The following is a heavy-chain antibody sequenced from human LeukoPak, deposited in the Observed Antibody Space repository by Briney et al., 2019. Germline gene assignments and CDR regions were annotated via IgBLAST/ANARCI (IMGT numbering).Heavy chain of an antibody. Sequence: GGSLRLSCEASGFNFNTYWMGWVRQAPGKGLEWVANIKQDASEKNYVDSVKGRFIISRDNAKNSIYLQMNSLRAEDTAVYYCAREVEATTYPDELFDYWGQGTLVTVSS. CDR1: GFNFNTYW. CDR2: IKQDASEK. V-gene: IGHV3-7*03. D-gene: IGHD5-24*01. J-gene: IGHJ4*02. CDR3: AREVEATTYPDELFDY.